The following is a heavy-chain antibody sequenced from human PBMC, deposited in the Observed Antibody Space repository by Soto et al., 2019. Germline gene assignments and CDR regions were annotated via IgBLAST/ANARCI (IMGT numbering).Heavy chain of an antibody. CDR2: IWYDGSNK. Sequence: GGSLRLSCAASGFTFSSYGMHWVRQAPGKGLEWVAVIWYDGSNKYYAVSVKGRFTISRDNSKNTLYLQMNSLRAEDTALYYCAKDARGYSYGNYYYGMDVWGQGTTVTVSS. J-gene: IGHJ6*02. V-gene: IGHV3-33*06. CDR3: AKDARGYSYGNYYYGMDV. CDR1: GFTFSSYG. D-gene: IGHD5-18*01.